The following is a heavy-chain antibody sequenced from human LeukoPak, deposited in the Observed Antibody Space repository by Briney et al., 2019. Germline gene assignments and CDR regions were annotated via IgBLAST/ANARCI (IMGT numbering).Heavy chain of an antibody. J-gene: IGHJ4*02. Sequence: GASVKVSCKVSGYTITELSMNWIRQAPGKGLEWMGGFDPEDGETIYAQKFQGRVTMTEDTSTDTAYMELSSLRSEDTAVYYCATAPGYYDSSGHDARGYWGQVTLVTVSS. CDR2: FDPEDGET. CDR1: GYTITELS. V-gene: IGHV1-24*01. D-gene: IGHD3-22*01. CDR3: ATAPGYYDSSGHDARGY.